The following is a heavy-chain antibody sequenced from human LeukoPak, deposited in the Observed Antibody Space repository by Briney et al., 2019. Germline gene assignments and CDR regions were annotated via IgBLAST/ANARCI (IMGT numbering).Heavy chain of an antibody. D-gene: IGHD6-19*01. CDR3: ARDRGSGWKSFDY. CDR2: IYTSGST. CDR1: GGSISGHY. V-gene: IGHV4-4*07. J-gene: IGHJ4*02. Sequence: SETLSLTCTVSGGSISGHYWSWLRQPAGKGLEWIGRIYTSGSTNYNPSLKSRVTISVDTSKNQFSLKLSSVTAADTAVYYCARDRGSGWKSFDYWGQGTLVTVSS.